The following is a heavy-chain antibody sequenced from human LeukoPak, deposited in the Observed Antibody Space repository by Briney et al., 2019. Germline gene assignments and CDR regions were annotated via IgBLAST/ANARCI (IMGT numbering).Heavy chain of an antibody. CDR3: ARDRRKSLYGSGSPYNWFDP. V-gene: IGHV4-34*01. CDR2: IKHDRST. D-gene: IGHD3-10*01. J-gene: IGHJ5*02. Sequence: SETLSLTCAVYGGSFTGYYWSWIRQPPGKGLEWIGEIKHDRSTNYNPSLKSRVTISVDTSKNQFSLKLSSVTAADTAVYYCARDRRKSLYGSGSPYNWFDPWGQGTLVTVSS. CDR1: GGSFTGYY.